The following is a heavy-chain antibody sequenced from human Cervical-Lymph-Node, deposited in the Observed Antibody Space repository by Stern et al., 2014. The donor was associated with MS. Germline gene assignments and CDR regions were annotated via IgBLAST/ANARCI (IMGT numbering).Heavy chain of an antibody. CDR3: ARHDRIALGTAIGN. CDR1: GVSISSDAYY. Sequence: QVQLVESGPGLVRPSETLSLTCSVSGVSISSDAYYWGWVRQSPGQGLEWIGSISHSGTTFFKPSLKSRVPIPADPSKNEFPLNLSSVTAADTALYFCARHDRIALGTAIGNWGQGTLVTVSP. D-gene: IGHD2-21*02. V-gene: IGHV4-39*01. J-gene: IGHJ4*02. CDR2: ISHSGTT.